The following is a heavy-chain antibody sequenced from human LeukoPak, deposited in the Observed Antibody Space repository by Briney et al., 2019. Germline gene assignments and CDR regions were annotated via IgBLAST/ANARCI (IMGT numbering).Heavy chain of an antibody. CDR3: AREPPYDFWSGYYKFLDY. Sequence: GGSLRLSCAASGFTFSSYGMHWVRQAPGKGLEWVAVIWYDGSNKYYADSVKGRFTISGDNSKNTLYLQMNSLRAEDTAVYYCAREPPYDFWSGYYKFLDYWGQGTLVTVSS. D-gene: IGHD3-3*01. V-gene: IGHV3-33*01. CDR2: IWYDGSNK. J-gene: IGHJ4*02. CDR1: GFTFSSYG.